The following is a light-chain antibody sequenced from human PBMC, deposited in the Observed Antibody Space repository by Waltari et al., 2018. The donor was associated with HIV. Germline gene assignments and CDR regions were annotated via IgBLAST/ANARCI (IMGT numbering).Light chain of an antibody. J-gene: IGLJ1*01. CDR2: EVS. CDR1: NSDVGGYSY. Sequence: SALTQPPSASGSPGQSVTISCTGTNSDVGGYSYVSWFQQHPGKAPKLMIYEVSKRPSGVPNRVSASKACNTSSLTVSGLQAEDGADYYCCSYAGTNHFYVFGTGTKVTVL. V-gene: IGLV2-8*01. CDR3: CSYAGTNHFYV.